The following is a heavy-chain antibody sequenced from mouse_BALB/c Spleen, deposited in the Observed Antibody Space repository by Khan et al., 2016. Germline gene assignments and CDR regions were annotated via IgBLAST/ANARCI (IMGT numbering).Heavy chain of an antibody. J-gene: IGHJ4*01. CDR3: ARRRLLELVYAMDY. CDR1: GYAFTNYG. V-gene: IGHV9-1*02. Sequence: QIQLVQSGPELKKPGDTATISCKASGYAFTNYGMNWVKQAPGKGLKWMGWIKTYTGEPTYADDFKGRFAFSLDTSATTAYLQINSLKKEDMATXFCARRRLLELVYAMDYWGKGTSVTVSS. D-gene: IGHD3-1*01. CDR2: IKTYTGEP.